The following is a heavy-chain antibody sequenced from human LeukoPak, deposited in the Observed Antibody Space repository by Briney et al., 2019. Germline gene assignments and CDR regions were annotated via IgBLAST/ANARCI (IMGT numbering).Heavy chain of an antibody. CDR2: IYSGGST. CDR3: ATTGSGSYYNPGLFEY. CDR1: GFTFISYA. J-gene: IGHJ4*02. Sequence: GGSLRLSCVASGFTFISYAMSWVRQAPGKGLEWVSVIYSGGSTYYADSVKGRFTISRDNSKNTLYLQMNSLRAEDTAVYYCATTGSGSYYNPGLFEYWGQGTLVTVSS. D-gene: IGHD3-10*01. V-gene: IGHV3-66*01.